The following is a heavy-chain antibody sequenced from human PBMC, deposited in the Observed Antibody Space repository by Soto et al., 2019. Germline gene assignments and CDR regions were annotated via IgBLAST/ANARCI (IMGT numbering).Heavy chain of an antibody. V-gene: IGHV3-23*01. CDR3: ARELGYCSGGNCYMDGAFDF. D-gene: IGHD2-15*01. Sequence: EVQLWESGGGLVQPGGSLRLSCAASGSTFSSYAMSWVRQAPGKGLEWVSVISGSGDSTYYADSVKGRFTISRDNSKNTLYVQMNSLRADDTAEYYCARELGYCSGGNCYMDGAFDFWGQGTMVTVSS. J-gene: IGHJ3*01. CDR2: ISGSGDST. CDR1: GSTFSSYA.